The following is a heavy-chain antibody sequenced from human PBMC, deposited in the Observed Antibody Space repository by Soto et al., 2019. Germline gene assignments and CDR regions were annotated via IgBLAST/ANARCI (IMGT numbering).Heavy chain of an antibody. Sequence: EVQLLESGGGLTQPGGSLRLSCAASGFIFSDYAMYWVRQAPGKGLEWVSVISGSDGTTYYADSVRGRFTMSRDNSRNTIYLQMMSLRAEDTAVYYCAKVIGXXXSYWGGSHYYYALDVWGQGTTVTVSS. CDR1: GFIFSDYA. CDR2: ISGSDGTT. CDR3: AKVIGXXXSYWGGSHYYYALDV. V-gene: IGHV3-23*01. D-gene: IGHD2-21*01. J-gene: IGHJ6*02.